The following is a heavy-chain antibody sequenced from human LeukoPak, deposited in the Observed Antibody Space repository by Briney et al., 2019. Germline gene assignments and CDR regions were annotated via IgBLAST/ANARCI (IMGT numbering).Heavy chain of an antibody. J-gene: IGHJ4*02. CDR1: GGSIIGHNFY. D-gene: IGHD3-10*01. V-gene: IGHV4-39*07. CDR2: VYYSGTT. CDR3: ARDYYGSGSHD. Sequence: SETLSLTCTVSGGSIIGHNFYWGWIRQPPGKELEWIGNVYYSGTTYYNPYLSSRLTISVDTSKNQFSLKLSSVTAADTAVYYCARDYYGSGSHDWGQGTLVTVSS.